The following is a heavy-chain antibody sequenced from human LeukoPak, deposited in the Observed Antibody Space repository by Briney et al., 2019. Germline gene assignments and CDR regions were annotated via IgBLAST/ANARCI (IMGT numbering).Heavy chain of an antibody. D-gene: IGHD2-15*01. Sequence: ASVKVSCKASGYAFTSYDINWVRQATGQGLEWMGWMNPNSGNTGHAQKFQGRVTMTRNTSISTAYMELSSPRSEDTAVYYCARVPYCSGGSCYYYFDYWGQGTLVTVSS. CDR1: GYAFTSYD. CDR2: MNPNSGNT. CDR3: ARVPYCSGGSCYYYFDY. V-gene: IGHV1-8*01. J-gene: IGHJ4*02.